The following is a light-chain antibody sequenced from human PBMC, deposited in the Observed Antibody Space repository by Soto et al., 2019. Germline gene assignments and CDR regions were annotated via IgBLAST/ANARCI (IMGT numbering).Light chain of an antibody. Sequence: DIQMTQSPSSLSASVGDRVTITCRASQSISTYLNWYQQKPGKAPKVLIYATSSLHSGVPSRFSGSGSETEFTLTISSLQPEDFATYFCQQTYSTPLTFGGGTKVDI. CDR2: ATS. CDR3: QQTYSTPLT. J-gene: IGKJ4*01. V-gene: IGKV1-39*01. CDR1: QSISTY.